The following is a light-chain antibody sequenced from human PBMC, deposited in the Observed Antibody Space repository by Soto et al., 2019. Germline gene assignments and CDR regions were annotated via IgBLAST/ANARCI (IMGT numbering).Light chain of an antibody. J-gene: IGLJ1*01. Sequence: QSVLTQPVSVSGSPGQSITISCTGTSSDVGNYNLVSWYQHHPGKAPKLMIYEGSKRPSGVSNRFSGSKSGNTASLTISGLQAEDEADYYCCSFAAGSTPYVFGTGTKVTVL. V-gene: IGLV2-23*01. CDR3: CSFAAGSTPYV. CDR2: EGS. CDR1: SSDVGNYNL.